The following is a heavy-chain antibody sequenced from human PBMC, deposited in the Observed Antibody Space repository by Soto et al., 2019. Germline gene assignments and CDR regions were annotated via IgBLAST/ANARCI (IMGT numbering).Heavy chain of an antibody. CDR3: ASFSEQLAQNY. Sequence: SQTLSLTCTVSGGSISSYYWSWIRQPPGKGLEWIGYIYYSGSTNYNPSLKSRVTISVDTSKNQFSLKLSSVTAADTAVYYCASFSEQLAQNYWGQGTLVTVSS. CDR1: GGSISSYY. CDR2: IYYSGST. D-gene: IGHD6-6*01. V-gene: IGHV4-59*08. J-gene: IGHJ4*02.